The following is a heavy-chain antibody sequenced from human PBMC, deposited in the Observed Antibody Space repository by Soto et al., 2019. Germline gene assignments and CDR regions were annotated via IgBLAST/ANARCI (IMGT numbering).Heavy chain of an antibody. CDR3: TRPDFSSTSLDV. Sequence: EVQLVESGGGLVQPGGSLKLSCAASGFTFSGSAMHWVRQASGKGLEWVGRIRSKANSSATAYAASVKGRFTISRDDSKKTAYLQMTSLKTEDTAVYYCTRPDFSSTSLDVWGQGTTVTVSS. CDR1: GFTFSGSA. V-gene: IGHV3-73*02. CDR2: IRSKANSSAT. J-gene: IGHJ6*02. D-gene: IGHD6-6*01.